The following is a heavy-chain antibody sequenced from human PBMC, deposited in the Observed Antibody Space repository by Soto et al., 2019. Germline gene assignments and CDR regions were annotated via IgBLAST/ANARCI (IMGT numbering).Heavy chain of an antibody. V-gene: IGHV4-30-4*01. J-gene: IGHJ4*02. D-gene: IGHD1-26*01. CDR3: ARGLGGATADFDY. Sequence: QVQLQESGPGLVKPSQTLSLTCTVSGGSISSGDYYWSWIRQPPGKGLEWIGYIYYSGSTYYNPSFKSRVTISVDTSKNQFSLKLSSVTAADTAVCYCARGLGGATADFDYWGQGTLVTVSS. CDR2: IYYSGST. CDR1: GGSISSGDYY.